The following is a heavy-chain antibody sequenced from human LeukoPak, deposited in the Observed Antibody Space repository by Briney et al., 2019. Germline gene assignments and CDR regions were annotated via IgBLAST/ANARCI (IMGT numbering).Heavy chain of an antibody. Sequence: SETLSLTCTVSGDSISNYYWSWFRQPPGEGLEWIGYIYNTGTTNYNSSLQSRLTILMDTSRNQLSLRLSPVTAADTAVYYCARHETGGTYPLKYWGQGTLVTVSS. CDR1: GDSISNYY. CDR3: ARHETGGTYPLKY. V-gene: IGHV4-59*08. J-gene: IGHJ4*02. D-gene: IGHD1-26*01. CDR2: IYNTGTT.